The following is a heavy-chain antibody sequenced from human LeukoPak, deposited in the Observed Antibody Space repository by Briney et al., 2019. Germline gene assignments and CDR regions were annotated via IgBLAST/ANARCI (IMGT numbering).Heavy chain of an antibody. Sequence: GKSLRLSCAASGFTFSNYAMHWVRQAPGKGLEWVSLISSGGTYEYYADSVKGRFTISRDNSKNTLYLQFTSLRAEDTAVYYCARDSTYYYDSGSSGPHYFDNWGQGTLVTVSS. CDR1: GFTFSNYA. D-gene: IGHD3-10*01. CDR2: ISSGGTYE. V-gene: IGHV3-30*01. CDR3: ARDSTYYYDSGSSGPHYFDN. J-gene: IGHJ4*02.